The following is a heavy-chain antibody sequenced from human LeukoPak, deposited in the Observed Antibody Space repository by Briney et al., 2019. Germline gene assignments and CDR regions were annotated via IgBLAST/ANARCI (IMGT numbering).Heavy chain of an antibody. Sequence: GGSLRLSCAPSGFIFSSYGMHWVRQAPGKGLEWVAVIWSDGSNKYHADSVEGRFTISRDNSKNTLYLQMNTLRAEDTAMYYCTRLRDGYDSDYWGQGTLVTVSS. V-gene: IGHV3-33*01. D-gene: IGHD5-24*01. CDR3: TRLRDGYDSDY. CDR1: GFIFSSYG. CDR2: IWSDGSNK. J-gene: IGHJ4*02.